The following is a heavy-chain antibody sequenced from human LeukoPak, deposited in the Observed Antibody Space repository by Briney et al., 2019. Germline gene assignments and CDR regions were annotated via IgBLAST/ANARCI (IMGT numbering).Heavy chain of an antibody. CDR2: INPNSGGT. CDR3: AREARYNWNYLSY. Sequence: SVKVSCKASGYTFTGYYMHWVRQAPGQGLEWMGWINPNSGGTNYAQKFQGRVTMTRDTSISTAYMELSRLRSDDTAVYYCAREARYNWNYLSYWGQGTLVTVSS. V-gene: IGHV1-2*02. J-gene: IGHJ4*02. D-gene: IGHD1-20*01. CDR1: GYTFTGYY.